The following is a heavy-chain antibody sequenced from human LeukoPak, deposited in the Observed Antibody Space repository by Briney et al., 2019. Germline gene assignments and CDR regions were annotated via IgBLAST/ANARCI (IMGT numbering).Heavy chain of an antibody. D-gene: IGHD4-11*01. V-gene: IGHV3-7*01. CDR1: GFSFDRFW. J-gene: IGHJ4*02. CDR2: IRYDGSEK. CDR3: AKSPRDSKYAHVDF. Sequence: PGGSLRLSCAASGFSFDRFWMNWVRQTPGKGLEWMANIRYDGSEKYYVDSVKGRFTISRDNAKNSLFLQMNNLRVEDTAVYYCAKSPRDSKYAHVDFWGQGTLVTVSS.